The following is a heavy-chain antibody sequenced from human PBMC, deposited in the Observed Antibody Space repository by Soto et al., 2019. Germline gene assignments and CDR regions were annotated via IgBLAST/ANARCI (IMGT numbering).Heavy chain of an antibody. CDR3: ARGTAVAGTPGDYSYGMGV. J-gene: IGHJ6*02. V-gene: IGHV4-4*02. CDR1: GGSISSSNW. Sequence: QVQLQESGPGLVKPSGTLSLTCAVFGGSISSSNWWSWVRQPPGKGLEWIGEIYHSGSTNYNPSXXSRVTKSVHKXTTLFXXKMSSVTAADTAVYYCARGTAVAGTPGDYSYGMGVWGQGTTVTVSS. D-gene: IGHD6-19*01. CDR2: IYHSGST.